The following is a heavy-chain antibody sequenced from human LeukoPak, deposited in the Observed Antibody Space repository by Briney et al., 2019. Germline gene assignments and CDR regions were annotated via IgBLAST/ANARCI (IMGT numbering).Heavy chain of an antibody. CDR1: GYTFTRYA. Sequence: ASVKVSCKASGYTFTRYAISWVRQAPGQGLEWMGWINPFNGNTNDAERFQGGVIMTTDTSTRTAYMELRSLRSDDTAVYYCARDYTSAEWLGFAFDVWGQGTMISVSS. J-gene: IGHJ3*01. V-gene: IGHV1-18*01. D-gene: IGHD6-19*01. CDR2: INPFNGNT. CDR3: ARDYTSAEWLGFAFDV.